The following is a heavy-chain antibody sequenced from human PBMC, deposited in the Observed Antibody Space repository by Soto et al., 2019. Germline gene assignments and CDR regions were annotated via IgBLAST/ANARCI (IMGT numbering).Heavy chain of an antibody. CDR3: ARDNILGILYGGMDV. V-gene: IGHV4-30-4*01. J-gene: IGHJ6*04. CDR2: IYYSGST. Sequence: QVQLQEPGPGLVKPSQTLSLTCTVSGGSISSGDYYWSWIRQPPGKGLEWIGYIYYSGSTYYNPSLKSRVTIAVDTPKNQSSLKLSSAIAADTAVYYCARDNILGILYGGMDVWGKGTTVTVSS. D-gene: IGHD3-3*01. CDR1: GGSISSGDYY.